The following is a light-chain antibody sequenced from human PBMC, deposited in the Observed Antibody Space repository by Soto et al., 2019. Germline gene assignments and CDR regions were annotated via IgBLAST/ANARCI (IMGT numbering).Light chain of an antibody. CDR1: QSISSW. CDR3: QQYIAYT. V-gene: IGKV1-5*01. J-gene: IGKJ2*01. Sequence: DIQMTQSPSPLSASVGDRVTITCRASQSISSWLAWYQQKPGKAPKLLIYDASSLESGVPSRFSGSGSGTEFTLTISSLQPDDFATYYCQQYIAYTFGQGTKLEIK. CDR2: DAS.